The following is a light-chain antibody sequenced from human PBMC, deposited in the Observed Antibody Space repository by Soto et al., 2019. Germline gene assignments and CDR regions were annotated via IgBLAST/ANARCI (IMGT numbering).Light chain of an antibody. CDR1: QNIRSN. V-gene: IGKV3-11*01. Sequence: EIVLTQSPGTLSLSPGQRGTLSCRASQNIRSNYVAWFQQKPGQPPRLLIYDTSNRASGVPARFSGSGSGTDFTLTISSLEPEDFAVYFCRQRSDWPFTFGPGAKVDIK. CDR3: RQRSDWPFT. J-gene: IGKJ3*01. CDR2: DTS.